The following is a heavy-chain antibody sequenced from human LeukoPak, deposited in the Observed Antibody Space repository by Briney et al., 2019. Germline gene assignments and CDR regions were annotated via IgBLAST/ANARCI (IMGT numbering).Heavy chain of an antibody. J-gene: IGHJ3*02. Sequence: PGGSLRLSCAASGFTFSSYAMHWVRQAPGKGLEWLTVISYDGTNKYYADSVKGRFTISRDNSKNTLYLQMNSLRDEDTAVYYCARERYCSSISCLRDAFDIWGQGTTVSVSS. CDR3: ARERYCSSISCLRDAFDI. CDR2: ISYDGTNK. CDR1: GFTFSSYA. D-gene: IGHD2-2*01. V-gene: IGHV3-30-3*01.